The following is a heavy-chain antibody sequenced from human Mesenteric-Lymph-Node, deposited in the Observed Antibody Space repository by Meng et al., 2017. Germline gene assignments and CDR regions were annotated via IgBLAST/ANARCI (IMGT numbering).Heavy chain of an antibody. CDR3: ARDLSSSWFNEHDAFDI. Sequence: GESLKISCAASGFIVSSKDMSWVRQAAGKGLEWVSYISSSGSTIYYADSVKGRFTISRDNAKNSLYLQMNSLRAEDTALYYCARDLSSSWFNEHDAFDIWGQGTMVTVSS. V-gene: IGHV3-11*04. CDR2: ISSSGSTI. CDR1: GFIVSSKD. J-gene: IGHJ3*02. D-gene: IGHD6-13*01.